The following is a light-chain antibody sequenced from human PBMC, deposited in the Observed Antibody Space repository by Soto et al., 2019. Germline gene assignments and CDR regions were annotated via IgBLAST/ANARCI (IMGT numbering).Light chain of an antibody. V-gene: IGLV1-44*01. CDR2: SNS. CDR1: SSNIATKS. Sequence: QSVLTQPPSASGTPGQRVTISCSGSSSNIATKSVNWYQQLPGTAPKLLIYSNSQRSSGVPDRFSGSQSGTSASLALRGLQSEDEAVYYGAAWDDSMNDPYVFGTGTKLTVL. J-gene: IGLJ1*01. CDR3: AAWDDSMNDPYV.